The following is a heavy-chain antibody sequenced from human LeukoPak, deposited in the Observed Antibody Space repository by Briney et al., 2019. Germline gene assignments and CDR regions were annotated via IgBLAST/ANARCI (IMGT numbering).Heavy chain of an antibody. CDR1: GYSFSTLW. V-gene: IGHV3-7*01. Sequence: PGGPQRLSCVASGYSFSTLWKVWVREAPGRGLEGVVSLKEDGSEKYYGASVKGRFTISRDNAKNSVYLKMDSLRAEDTAVYYCARDSGHFKLDYWGQGNLVTVSS. D-gene: IGHD3-3*02. CDR2: LKEDGSEK. J-gene: IGHJ4*02. CDR3: ARDSGHFKLDY.